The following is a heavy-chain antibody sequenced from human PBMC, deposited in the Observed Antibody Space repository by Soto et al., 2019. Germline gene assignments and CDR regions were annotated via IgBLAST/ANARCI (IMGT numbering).Heavy chain of an antibody. Sequence: SETLSLTCTVSGGSISSSSYYWGWIRQPPGKGLEWIGSIYYSGSTYYNPSLKSRVTISVDTSKNQFSLKLSSVTAADTAVYYCARRIAAAGTTFYYYYMDVWGKGTTVTVSS. D-gene: IGHD6-13*01. CDR1: GGSISSSSYY. CDR3: ARRIAAAGTTFYYYYMDV. V-gene: IGHV4-39*01. J-gene: IGHJ6*03. CDR2: IYYSGST.